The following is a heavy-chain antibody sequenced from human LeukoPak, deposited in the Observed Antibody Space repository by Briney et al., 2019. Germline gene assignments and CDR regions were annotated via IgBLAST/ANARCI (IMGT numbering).Heavy chain of an antibody. CDR1: GGSFSSGSYY. CDR3: ARMGRGYSYGYLDY. D-gene: IGHD5-18*01. J-gene: IGHJ4*02. Sequence: SETLSLTCTVSGGSFSSGSYYWRWIRQPPGKGLERIGYIYYSGSTNYNPSLKSRVTISVDTSKNQFSLKLSSVTAADTAVYYCARMGRGYSYGYLDYWGQGTLVTVSS. CDR2: IYYSGST. V-gene: IGHV4-61*01.